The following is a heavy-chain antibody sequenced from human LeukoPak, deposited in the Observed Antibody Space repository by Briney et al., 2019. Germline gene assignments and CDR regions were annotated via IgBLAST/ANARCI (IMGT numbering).Heavy chain of an antibody. V-gene: IGHV3-30*02. CDR1: GFTFKTYG. J-gene: IGHJ4*02. D-gene: IGHD4-17*01. CDR2: IEKDGSNK. Sequence: GGSLRLSCAASGFTFKTYGMHWDRQAPGKGLDWVAFIEKDGSNKYYADSVKGRFTISRDNAKNTLYLQMHSLRAEDTAVYYCVRAADYGDYGGFDYWGQGTLVTVSS. CDR3: VRAADYGDYGGFDY.